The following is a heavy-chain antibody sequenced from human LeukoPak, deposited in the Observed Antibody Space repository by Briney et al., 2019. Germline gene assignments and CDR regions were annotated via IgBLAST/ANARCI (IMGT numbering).Heavy chain of an antibody. V-gene: IGHV4-59*01. CDR1: GGSISSYY. Sequence: SETLSLTCTVSGGSISSYYWSWIRQPPGKDLEWIGYIYHSGSTKYNPSLKSRVTISVDTSKNQFSLKLSSVTAADTAVYYCARDGYSGNDGLWGQGTLVTVSS. CDR3: ARDGYSGNDGL. CDR2: IYHSGST. J-gene: IGHJ4*02. D-gene: IGHD5-12*01.